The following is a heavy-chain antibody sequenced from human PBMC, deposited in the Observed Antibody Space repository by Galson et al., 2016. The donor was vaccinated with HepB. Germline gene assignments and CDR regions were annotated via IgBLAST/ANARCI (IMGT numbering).Heavy chain of an antibody. CDR2: ISNAGSYR. CDR1: GFVFSAYG. Sequence: SLRLSCAGSGFVFSAYGFTWIRQAPGKGLEWVSSISNAGSYRHYTDPVKGRFTISRDNDKHSLYLQMNSLRAEDTAVYYCARSGGTYSSSSYYFDSWGQGTLVAVSS. V-gene: IGHV3-21*01. D-gene: IGHD6-6*01. J-gene: IGHJ4*02. CDR3: ARSGGTYSSSSYYFDS.